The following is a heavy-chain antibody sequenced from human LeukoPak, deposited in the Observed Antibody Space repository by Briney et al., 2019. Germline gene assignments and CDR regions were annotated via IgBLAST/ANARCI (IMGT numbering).Heavy chain of an antibody. Sequence: ASVKVSCKASGYTFTSYYMHWVRQAPGQGLEWMGIINPSGGSTSYAQKFQGRVTMTRDTSTSTVYMELSSLRSEDTAVYYCARDARRTYDFWSGYLFDYWGQGTLVTVSS. V-gene: IGHV1-46*01. CDR3: ARDARRTYDFWSGYLFDY. CDR1: GYTFTSYY. CDR2: INPSGGST. D-gene: IGHD3-3*01. J-gene: IGHJ4*02.